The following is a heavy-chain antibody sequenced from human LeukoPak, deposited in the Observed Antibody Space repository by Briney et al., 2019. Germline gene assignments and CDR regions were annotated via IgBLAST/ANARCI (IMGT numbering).Heavy chain of an antibody. D-gene: IGHD4-17*01. CDR1: GGSISSYY. Sequence: SETLSLTCTVSGGSISSYYWSWIRQPPGKGLEWIGYIYYSGSTNYNPSLKSRVTISVDTSKNQFSLKLSSVTAADTAVYYCATLGDYGDTEGGYWGQGTLVIVSS. J-gene: IGHJ4*02. V-gene: IGHV4-59*08. CDR2: IYYSGST. CDR3: ATLGDYGDTEGGY.